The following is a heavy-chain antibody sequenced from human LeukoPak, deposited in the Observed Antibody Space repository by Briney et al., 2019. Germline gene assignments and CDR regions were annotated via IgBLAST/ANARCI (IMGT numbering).Heavy chain of an antibody. CDR1: XXSXXXCW. V-gene: IGHV5-51*01. D-gene: IGHD2-15*01. J-gene: IGHJ3*02. CDR2: IYPGDSDT. CDR3: ASTDCSGGSCHDAFDI. Sequence: XXSXXXCWIGWARQLPGKGLEWMGIIYPGDSDTRYSPSFQGQVTISADKSISTAYLQWSSLKASDTAMYYCASTDCSGGSCHDAFDIWGQGTMVTVSS.